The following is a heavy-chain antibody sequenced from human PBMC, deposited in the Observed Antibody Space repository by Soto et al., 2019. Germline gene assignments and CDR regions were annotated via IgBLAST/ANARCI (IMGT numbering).Heavy chain of an antibody. V-gene: IGHV3-23*01. CDR1: GFTFSSYA. CDR2: ISGSGGST. J-gene: IGHJ6*02. Sequence: PGGSLRLSCAASGFTFSSYAMSWVRQAPGKGLEWVSAISGSGGSTYYADSVKGRFTISRDNSKNTLYLQMNSLRAEDTAVYYCVLWFGEPSPYYYYYGMDVWGQGTTVTVSS. D-gene: IGHD3-10*01. CDR3: VLWFGEPSPYYYYYGMDV.